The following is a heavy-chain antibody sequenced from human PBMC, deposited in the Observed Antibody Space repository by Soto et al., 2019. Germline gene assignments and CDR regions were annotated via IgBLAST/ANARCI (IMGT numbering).Heavy chain of an antibody. J-gene: IGHJ4*02. V-gene: IGHV4-34*01. Sequence: SETLSLTCAVYGGSFSGYYWSWIRRPPGKGLEWIGEINHSGSTNYNPSLKSRVTISVDTSKNQFSLKLSSVTAADTAVYYCARGPRRYCSSTSCPRDFDYWGQGTLVTAPQ. CDR1: GGSFSGYY. CDR2: INHSGST. D-gene: IGHD2-2*01. CDR3: ARGPRRYCSSTSCPRDFDY.